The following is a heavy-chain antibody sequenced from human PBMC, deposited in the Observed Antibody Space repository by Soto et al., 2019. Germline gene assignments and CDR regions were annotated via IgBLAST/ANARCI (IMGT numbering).Heavy chain of an antibody. CDR1: GFTFSRHA. J-gene: IGHJ5*02. Sequence: EVQLLESGGGLVQPGGSLRLSCAASGFTFSRHAMSWVRQAPGKGLEWVSSIGGAGVSTAYADSVKGRFTISRDNSKNTLYLQMNSLRAEDTAVYYCAKGKYCDSGSWPWGVYWFDPWGQGTLVTVSS. CDR3: AKGKYCDSGSWPWGVYWFDP. CDR2: IGGAGVST. D-gene: IGHD2-15*01. V-gene: IGHV3-23*01.